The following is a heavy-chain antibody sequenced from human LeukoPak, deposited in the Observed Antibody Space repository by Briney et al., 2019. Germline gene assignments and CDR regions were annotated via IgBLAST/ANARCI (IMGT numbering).Heavy chain of an antibody. V-gene: IGHV4-30-2*01. J-gene: IGHJ4*02. D-gene: IGHD6-6*01. CDR3: ARRVNRYNSSPRRYFDY. CDR1: GGSISSGGYY. Sequence: PSETLSLTCTVSGGSISSGGYYWSWIRQPPGKGPEWIGYIYHSGSTYYNPSLKSRVTISVDRSKNQFSLKLSSVTAADTAVYYCARRVNRYNSSPRRYFDYWGQGTLVTVSS. CDR2: IYHSGST.